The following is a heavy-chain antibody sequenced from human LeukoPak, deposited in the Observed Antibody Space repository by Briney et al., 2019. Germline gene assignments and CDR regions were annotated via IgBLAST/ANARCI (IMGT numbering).Heavy chain of an antibody. J-gene: IGHJ1*01. D-gene: IGHD4-17*01. V-gene: IGHV3-23*01. Sequence: GGSLRLSCAASGFTFSSYAMSWVRQAPGKGLEWVSVISGSGGRTYYADSVKGRFTISRDNSKNTLYLQMNSLRAEDTAVYYCVKEIYGDSTGGRFQHWGQGTLVTVSS. CDR3: VKEIYGDSTGGRFQH. CDR1: GFTFSSYA. CDR2: ISGSGGRT.